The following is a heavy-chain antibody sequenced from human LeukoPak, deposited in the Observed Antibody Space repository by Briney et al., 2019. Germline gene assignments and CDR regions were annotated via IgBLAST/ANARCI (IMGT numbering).Heavy chain of an antibody. J-gene: IGHJ5*02. CDR1: GFDFNDFA. CDR2: MSGSGDTT. D-gene: IGHD2-2*02. CDR3: AKWGYCTGTSCYIRDPFYWFDP. Sequence: GGSLRPSCAASGFDFNDFAMTWVRQAPGKGLEWVSSMSGSGDTTEYAASVKGRFTISRDNAKKTLYLEMDSLRAEDTAVYYCAKWGYCTGTSCYIRDPFYWFDPWGQGTLVTVSS. V-gene: IGHV3-23*01.